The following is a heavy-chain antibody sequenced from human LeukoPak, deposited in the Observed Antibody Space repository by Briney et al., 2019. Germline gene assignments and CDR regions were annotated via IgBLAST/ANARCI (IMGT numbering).Heavy chain of an antibody. V-gene: IGHV4-59*01. CDR1: GGSISGYY. D-gene: IGHD3-16*01. Sequence: SETLSLTCTVSGGSISGYYWTWVRQPPGKGLEWIGQIHYSGRADYNPSLKSRITISVDTSKNQMSLKLTSGTAADTAIYYCARFGVDYDMGAWGQGTTVTVSS. CDR2: IHYSGRA. CDR3: ARFGVDYDMGA. J-gene: IGHJ6*02.